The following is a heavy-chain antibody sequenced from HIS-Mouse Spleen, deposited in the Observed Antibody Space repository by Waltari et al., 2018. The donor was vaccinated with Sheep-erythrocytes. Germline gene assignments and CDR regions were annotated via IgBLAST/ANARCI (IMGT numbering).Heavy chain of an antibody. CDR2: INPNSGGT. Sequence: QVQLVQSGAEVKKPGASVKAPCKASGYTFTGYYIHWVRQAPGQGLEWMGWINPNSGGTNYAQKFQGRVTMTRDTSISTAYMELSRLRSDDTAVYYCASGVIPYGSGSYFLDYWGQGTLVTVSS. D-gene: IGHD3-10*01. V-gene: IGHV1-2*02. J-gene: IGHJ4*02. CDR1: GYTFTGYY. CDR3: ASGVIPYGSGSYFLDY.